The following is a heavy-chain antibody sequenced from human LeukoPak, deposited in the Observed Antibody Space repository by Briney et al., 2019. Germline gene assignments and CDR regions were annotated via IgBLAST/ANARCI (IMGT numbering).Heavy chain of an antibody. CDR1: GYSFTSYW. D-gene: IGHD1-26*01. J-gene: IGHJ4*02. V-gene: IGHV5-51*01. CDR3: ARQRSGNREEFDY. CDR2: IYPGDSDT. Sequence: GESLKISCKGSGYSFTSYWIGWVRQMPGKGLEWMGIIYPGDSDTRYSPSFQGQVTISADKSISTAYLQRSSLKASDTAMYYCARQRSGNREEFDYWGQGTLVTVSS.